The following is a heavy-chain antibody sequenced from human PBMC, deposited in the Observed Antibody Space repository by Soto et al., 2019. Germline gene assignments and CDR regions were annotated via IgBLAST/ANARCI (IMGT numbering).Heavy chain of an antibody. CDR3: ARVKVTTESFDS. CDR1: GASINTGGFY. D-gene: IGHD4-17*01. Sequence: SETVSRTCSVSGASINTGGFYWSWVRQYPGKGLDWIGYGSHTGSRYLNPSLRSRITISLDTPNNQFSLRLTSVTAADTAVYYCARVKVTTESFDSWGQGSLVTVSS. CDR2: GSHTGSR. V-gene: IGHV4-31*03. J-gene: IGHJ4*02.